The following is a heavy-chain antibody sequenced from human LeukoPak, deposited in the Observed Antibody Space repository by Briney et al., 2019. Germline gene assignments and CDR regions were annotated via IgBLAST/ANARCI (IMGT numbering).Heavy chain of an antibody. Sequence: GGSLRLSCAASGFTFSSYAMSWVRQAPGKGLEWVSGIGASGGSTYYADSVKGRFTISRDNSKNTLYLQMSSLRAEDTALYYCTIIPSHVVVPGDYWGQGTLVTVSS. J-gene: IGHJ4*02. CDR2: IGASGGST. CDR1: GFTFSSYA. V-gene: IGHV3-23*01. D-gene: IGHD2-2*01. CDR3: TIIPSHVVVPGDY.